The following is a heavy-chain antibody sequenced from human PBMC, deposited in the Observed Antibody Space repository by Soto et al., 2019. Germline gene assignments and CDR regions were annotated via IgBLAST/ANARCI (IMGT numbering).Heavy chain of an antibody. CDR2: INHSGST. J-gene: IGHJ5*02. CDR1: GGSFSGYY. Sequence: SETLSLTCAVYGGSFSGYYWSWIRQPPGKGLEWIGEINHSGSTNYNPSLKSRVTISVDTSKNQFSLKLSSVTAADTAVYYCARSRAAATMGLDPWGQGTLVTVSS. V-gene: IGHV4-34*01. D-gene: IGHD2-15*01. CDR3: ARSRAAATMGLDP.